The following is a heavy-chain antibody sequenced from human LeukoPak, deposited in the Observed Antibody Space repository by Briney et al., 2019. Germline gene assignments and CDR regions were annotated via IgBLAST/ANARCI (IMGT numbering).Heavy chain of an antibody. CDR1: GYTFTSYA. CDR3: ASVYSRGWSPIGWSFDL. CDR2: INTNTGNP. V-gene: IGHV7-4-1*01. Sequence: ASVKVSCKASGYTFTSYAMNWVRQAPGQGREWMGWINTNTGNPTDAQGFTGRFVLSLDTSVSPAYLKIRSLKAEDTAVYYCASVYSRGWSPIGWSFDLWGRGALVTVSS. D-gene: IGHD6-19*01. J-gene: IGHJ2*01.